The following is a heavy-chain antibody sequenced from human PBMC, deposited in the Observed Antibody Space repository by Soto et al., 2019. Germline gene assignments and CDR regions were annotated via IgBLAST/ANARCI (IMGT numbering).Heavy chain of an antibody. D-gene: IGHD2-15*01. CDR1: EESITRYY. CDR3: ARERYCSGGSCDIVRYYYYYMDV. CDR2: INHSGST. V-gene: IGHV4-34*01. Sequence: ETRSLTCRVEEESITRYYSYHIRKPPGKGLEWIGEINHSGSTNYNTSLKSRVTISVDTSKNQFSLKLSSVTAADTAVYYCARERYCSGGSCDIVRYYYYYMDVWGKGTTVTVSS. J-gene: IGHJ6*03.